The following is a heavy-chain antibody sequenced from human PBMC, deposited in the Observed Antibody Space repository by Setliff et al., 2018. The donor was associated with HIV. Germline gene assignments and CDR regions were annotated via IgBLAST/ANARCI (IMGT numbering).Heavy chain of an antibody. Sequence: SLRLSCAASGFTFGDYAMSWVRQAPGKGLEWVGFIRTNARGGATEYAASVIGRFTISRDDSKSIAYLQMSSLKIEDTAVYYCTRDHRFVDRYPDWWGQGTLVTVSS. V-gene: IGHV3-49*04. J-gene: IGHJ4*02. CDR1: GFTFGDYA. D-gene: IGHD2-15*01. CDR3: TRDHRFVDRYPDW. CDR2: IRTNARGGAT.